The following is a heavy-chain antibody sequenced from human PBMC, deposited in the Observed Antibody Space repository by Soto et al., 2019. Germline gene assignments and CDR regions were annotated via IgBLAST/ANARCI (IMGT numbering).Heavy chain of an antibody. V-gene: IGHV4-31*03. J-gene: IGHJ4*01. CDR2: IYYSGST. D-gene: IGHD3-10*01. Sequence: RSLTCTVSGGSISSGGFSWSWIRQRPGKGLEWIGYIYYSGSTYYNPSLKSRVTISADTSKEQFSLILSSVTAADTAVYYCARGARSANSGLFFWGHGTLVTVSS. CDR3: ARGARSANSGLFF. CDR1: GGSISSGGFS.